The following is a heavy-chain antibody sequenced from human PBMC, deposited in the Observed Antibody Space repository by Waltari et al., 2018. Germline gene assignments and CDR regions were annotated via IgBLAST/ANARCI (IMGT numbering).Heavy chain of an antibody. D-gene: IGHD1-20*01. CDR3: AKEYGIIGNYDY. Sequence: EVELVESGGGSVQPGGTLRLSCVASVSGFTLNSYPMAGVRLAPGKGLGWVSSISVSGDEIKYVDSVKGRFTVSRDNFKNTVYLQMTRLRAEDTAVYYCAKEYGIIGNYDYWGQGTLVSVSS. CDR2: ISVSGDEI. CDR1: VSGFTLNSYP. V-gene: IGHV3-23*04. J-gene: IGHJ4*02.